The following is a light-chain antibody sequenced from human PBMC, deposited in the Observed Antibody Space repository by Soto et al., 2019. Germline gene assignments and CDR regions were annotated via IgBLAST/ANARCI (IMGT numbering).Light chain of an antibody. CDR3: QQRSNWPT. CDR1: QSISSY. V-gene: IGKV3-11*01. CDR2: DAS. Sequence: DIVLTQSPATLSLSPGERATLSCRASQSISSYLAWYQQKPGQAPRLLIYDASNRATGIPARFSGSGSGTEFTLTISSLEPEDSAVYYCQQRSNWPTFGQWTRLEIK. J-gene: IGKJ5*01.